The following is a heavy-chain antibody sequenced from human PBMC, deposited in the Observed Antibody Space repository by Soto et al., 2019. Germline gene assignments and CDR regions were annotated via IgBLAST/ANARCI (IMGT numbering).Heavy chain of an antibody. D-gene: IGHD3-3*01. CDR3: ARDGSRYDFWSGPYYFDY. Sequence: PSETLSLTCTVSGGSISTYYWSWIRQPPGKGLEWIGYIYYSGSTNYNPSLKSRVTISVDTSKNQFSLKLSSVSAADTAVYYCARDGSRYDFWSGPYYFDYWGQGTLVIVSS. V-gene: IGHV4-59*01. J-gene: IGHJ4*02. CDR1: GGSISTYY. CDR2: IYYSGST.